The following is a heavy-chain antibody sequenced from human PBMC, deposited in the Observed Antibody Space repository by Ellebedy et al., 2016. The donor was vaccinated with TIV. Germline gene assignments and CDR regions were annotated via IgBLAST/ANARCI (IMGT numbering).Heavy chain of an antibody. CDR1: GYTFTGYY. J-gene: IGHJ5*02. CDR3: ARRIEAVGPTWLDP. D-gene: IGHD6-13*01. V-gene: IGHV1-69*13. Sequence: SVKVSCKASGYTFTGYYIHWVRQAPGQGLEWMGGIIPMYGSTKYTQKFQGRVTFTADESTNTAYMELSGLTSEDTAVYYCARRIEAVGPTWLDPWGQGTLVAVSS. CDR2: IIPMYGST.